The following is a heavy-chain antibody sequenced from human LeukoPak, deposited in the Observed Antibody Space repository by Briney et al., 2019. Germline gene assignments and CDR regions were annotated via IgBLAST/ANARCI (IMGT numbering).Heavy chain of an antibody. CDR3: ARDEAIFGAGYYYGMDV. V-gene: IGHV4-31*03. D-gene: IGHD3-3*01. CDR2: INYSGST. J-gene: IGHJ6*02. Sequence: TLSLTCTVSGGSISSGGHYWSWIRQHPGKGLEWIGYINYSGSTYYNPSLKSRVTISVDTSQNQFSLKLSSVTAADTAVYYCARDEAIFGAGYYYGMDVWGQGTTVTVSS. CDR1: GGSISSGGHY.